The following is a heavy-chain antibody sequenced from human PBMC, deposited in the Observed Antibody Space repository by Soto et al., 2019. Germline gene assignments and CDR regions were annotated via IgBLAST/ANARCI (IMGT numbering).Heavy chain of an antibody. V-gene: IGHV1-2*04. CDR3: ARVAVGERSGGSCDWFDP. CDR1: GYTFTGYY. Sequence: ASVKVSCKASGYTFTGYYMHWVRQAPGQGLEWMGWINPNSGGTNYAQKFQGWVTMTRDTSISTAYMELSRLRSDDTAVYYCARVAVGERSGGSCDWFDPWGQGTLVTVS. CDR2: INPNSGGT. J-gene: IGHJ5*02. D-gene: IGHD2-15*01.